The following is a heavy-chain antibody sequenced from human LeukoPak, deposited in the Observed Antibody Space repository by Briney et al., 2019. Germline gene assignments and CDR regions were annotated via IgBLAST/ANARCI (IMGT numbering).Heavy chain of an antibody. Sequence: GSLRLSCAASGFTVSSNYMSWVRQAPGKGLEWVSVIYSGGSTYYADSVKGRFTISRDNSKNTLYLQMNSLRAEDTAVYYCAKSRSSSWPPEDYWGQGTLVTVSS. J-gene: IGHJ4*02. CDR3: AKSRSSSWPPEDY. CDR1: GFTVSSNY. D-gene: IGHD6-13*01. V-gene: IGHV3-53*01. CDR2: IYSGGST.